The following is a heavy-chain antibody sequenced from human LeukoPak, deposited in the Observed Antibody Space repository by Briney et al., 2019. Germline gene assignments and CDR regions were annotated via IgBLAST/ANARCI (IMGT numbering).Heavy chain of an antibody. V-gene: IGHV1-18*01. CDR1: GYTFTSYG. CDR2: ISAYNGNT. J-gene: IGHJ4*02. CDR3: ARFSPPYNWNYGNYFDY. Sequence: ASVKVSCKASGYTFTSYGISWVRQAPGQGLEWMGWISAYNGNTNYAQKLQGRVTMTTDTSTSTAYMELRSLRSDDTAVYYCARFSPPYNWNYGNYFDYWGQGTLVTVSS. D-gene: IGHD1-7*01.